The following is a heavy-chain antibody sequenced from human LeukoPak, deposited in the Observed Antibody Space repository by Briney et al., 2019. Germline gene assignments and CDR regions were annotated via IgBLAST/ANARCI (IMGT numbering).Heavy chain of an antibody. J-gene: IGHJ3*02. CDR3: AREGYDSSGVDAFDI. D-gene: IGHD3-22*01. CDR2: IYYSGST. Sequence: PSETLSLTCTVSGGSISSSPYYWGWIRQPPGKGLEWIGSIYYSGSTYYNPSLKSRVTISVDTSKNQFSLKLSSVTAADTAVYYCAREGYDSSGVDAFDIWGQGTMVTVSS. CDR1: GGSISSSPYY. V-gene: IGHV4-39*07.